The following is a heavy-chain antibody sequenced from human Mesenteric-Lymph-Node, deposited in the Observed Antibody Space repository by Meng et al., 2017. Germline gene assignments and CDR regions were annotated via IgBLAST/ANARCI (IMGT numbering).Heavy chain of an antibody. CDR1: GFTFSSYE. D-gene: IGHD6-13*01. CDR2: ISSSGSTI. V-gene: IGHV3-48*03. Sequence: GGSLRLSCEASGFTFSSYEMNWVRQAPGKGLEWISYISSSGSTIYYADSVKGRFTISRDNAKNSLYLQMNSLRAEDTAVYYCARGGKQQLVRILLRYYGMDVWGQGTTVTVSS. J-gene: IGHJ6*02. CDR3: ARGGKQQLVRILLRYYGMDV.